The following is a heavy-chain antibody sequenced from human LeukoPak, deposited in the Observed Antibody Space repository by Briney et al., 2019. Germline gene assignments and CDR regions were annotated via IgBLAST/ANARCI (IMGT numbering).Heavy chain of an antibody. CDR1: GFTFSSYC. CDR3: ARGRIGYLRFDY. J-gene: IGHJ4*02. Sequence: AGGSLRLSCGASGFTFSSYCMLWVRQAPGKGLEGVAFIRYDGNNKLYAYSMKGRFTISRDNSQNTLYLDINSLRPEDTAVYFCARGRIGYLRFDYWGQGTLVTVSS. V-gene: IGHV3-30*02. D-gene: IGHD6-13*01. CDR2: IRYDGNNK.